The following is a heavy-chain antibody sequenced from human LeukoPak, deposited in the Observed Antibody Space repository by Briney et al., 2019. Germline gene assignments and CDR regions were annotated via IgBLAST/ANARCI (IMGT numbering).Heavy chain of an antibody. CDR2: IRSKAYGETA. V-gene: IGHV3-49*03. Sequence: GGSLRLSCTASGFTFDDYAMSWIRQAPGKGLEWVGFIRSKAYGETADYAASVKGRFTISRDDSKAIAYLQMNSLKTEDTAVYHCTRDRGAYNLCDYWGQGTLVTVSS. J-gene: IGHJ4*02. CDR3: TRDRGAYNLCDY. D-gene: IGHD1-1*01. CDR1: GFTFDDYA.